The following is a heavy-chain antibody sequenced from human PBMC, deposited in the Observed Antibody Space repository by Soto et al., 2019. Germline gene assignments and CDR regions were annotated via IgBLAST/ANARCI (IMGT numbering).Heavy chain of an antibody. D-gene: IGHD3-3*01. Sequence: ASAKFSCKASGGTFSSYSISCVRQAPGQGLEWMGWISAIHGNTNYAQKLQGRVTMTTDTSTSTAYMELRSLRSDDTAVYYCARGSGYGPYYYYGMDVWGQGTTVTVSS. CDR1: GGTFSSYS. V-gene: IGHV1-18*01. CDR3: ARGSGYGPYYYYGMDV. CDR2: ISAIHGNT. J-gene: IGHJ6*02.